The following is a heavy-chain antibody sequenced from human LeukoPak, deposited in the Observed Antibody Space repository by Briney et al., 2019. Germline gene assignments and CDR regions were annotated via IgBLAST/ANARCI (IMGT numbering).Heavy chain of an antibody. CDR2: INAGNGNT. J-gene: IGHJ6*02. V-gene: IGHV1-3*01. CDR1: GYTFTSYA. Sequence: ASVTVSCKASGYTFTSYAMHWVRQAPGQRLEWMGWINAGNGNTKYSQKFQGRVTITRDTSASTAYMELSSLRSEDTAVYYCARDPDCSSTSCYTGGYYGMDVWGQGTTVTVSS. CDR3: ARDPDCSSTSCYTGGYYGMDV. D-gene: IGHD2-2*02.